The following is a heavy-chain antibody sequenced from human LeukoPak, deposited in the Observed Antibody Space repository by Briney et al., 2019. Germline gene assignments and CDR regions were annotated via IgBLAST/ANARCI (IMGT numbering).Heavy chain of an antibody. CDR2: IRYDGSNK. CDR3: AEDAIAVAGTGYYFDY. V-gene: IGHV3-30*02. Sequence: PGGSLRLSCAASGFTFSSYGMHWVRQAPGKGLEWVAFIRYDGSNKYYADSVKGRFTISRDNSKNTLYLQMNSLRAEDTAVYYCAEDAIAVAGTGYYFDYWGQGTLVTVSS. CDR1: GFTFSSYG. J-gene: IGHJ4*02. D-gene: IGHD6-19*01.